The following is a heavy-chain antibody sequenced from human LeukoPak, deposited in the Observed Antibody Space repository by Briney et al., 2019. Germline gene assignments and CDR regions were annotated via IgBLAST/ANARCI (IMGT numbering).Heavy chain of an antibody. V-gene: IGHV4-4*07. J-gene: IGHJ3*02. Sequence: SETLSLTCTVSGDSISSYFWSWIRQPAGTGLEWLGHVSSSGSANYNPSLKSRVTMSVDMSENQLSLRLTSVTAADTAVYFCARPMSNYDAFDIWGQGTVVTVSS. CDR3: ARPMSNYDAFDI. D-gene: IGHD4-11*01. CDR1: GDSISSYF. CDR2: VSSSGSA.